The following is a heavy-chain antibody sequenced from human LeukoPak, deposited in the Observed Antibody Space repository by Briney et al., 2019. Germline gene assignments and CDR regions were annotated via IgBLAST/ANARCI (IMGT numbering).Heavy chain of an antibody. V-gene: IGHV3-43*02. CDR2: LSGDGTTT. CDR1: GFNFQDYA. J-gene: IGHJ3*01. CDR3: ARVADSASNYRAFEL. D-gene: IGHD3-10*01. Sequence: GGYLRLSWAAAGFNFQDYATHWVRQGPGKGLECLAFLSGDGTTTSYGDSVRGRFTVYRDNSRNTLYLRMDSLTPEDSGIYYCARVADSASNYRAFELWGQGTMVTVSS.